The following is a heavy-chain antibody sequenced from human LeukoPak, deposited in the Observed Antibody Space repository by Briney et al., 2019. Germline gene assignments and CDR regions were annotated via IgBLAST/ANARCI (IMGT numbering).Heavy chain of an antibody. D-gene: IGHD3-3*01. CDR3: VKDSNYDFWSGYYKGFDN. CDR2: ISRDGGRT. Sequence: GGSLRLSCEASGFTFSSYAMSWVRQAPGKGLEWVSGISRDGGRTGYADSVQGRFTISRDNSRNSLHLQMNSLRVEDTAFYYCVKDSNYDFWSGYYKGFDNWGQGTLVTVSS. J-gene: IGHJ4*02. V-gene: IGHV3-20*04. CDR1: GFTFSSYA.